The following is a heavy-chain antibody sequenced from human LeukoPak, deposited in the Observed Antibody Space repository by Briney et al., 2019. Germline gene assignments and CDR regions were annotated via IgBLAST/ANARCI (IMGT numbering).Heavy chain of an antibody. CDR3: ARAKDGYNFVYGIDY. V-gene: IGHV1-69*13. D-gene: IGHD5-24*01. CDR2: IIPIFGTA. CDR1: GGTFSSYA. J-gene: IGHJ4*02. Sequence: SVKVSCKASGGTFSSYAISWVRQAPGQGLEWMGGIIPIFGTANYAQKFQGRVTITADESTSTAYMELSSLRSEDTAVYYCARAKDGYNFVYGIDYWGQGTLVTVSS.